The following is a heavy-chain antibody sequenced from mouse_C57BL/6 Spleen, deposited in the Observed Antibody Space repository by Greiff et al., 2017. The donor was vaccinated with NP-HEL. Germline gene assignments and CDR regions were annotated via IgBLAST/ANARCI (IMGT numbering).Heavy chain of an antibody. CDR3: AREGDFTTYYCDV. V-gene: IGHV1-55*01. J-gene: IGHJ2*01. D-gene: IGHD5-5*01. CDR2: IYPGSGST. Sequence: QVQLQQSGAELVKPGASVKMSCKASGYTFTSYWITWVKQRPGQGLEWIGDIYPGSGSTNYNEKFKSKATLTVDTSSSTAYLQLSSLTSEVSAVYHCAREGDFTTYYCDVWRQGTTLTVPS. CDR1: GYTFTSYW.